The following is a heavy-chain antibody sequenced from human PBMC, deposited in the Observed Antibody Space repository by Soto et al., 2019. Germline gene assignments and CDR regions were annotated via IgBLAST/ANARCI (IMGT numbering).Heavy chain of an antibody. CDR3: ARVYVSSGYPSAGGAFDI. CDR2: IYYGGST. D-gene: IGHD3-22*01. Sequence: VQLQEAGPGLVKPSQTLSLTCTVSGGSISSGTYYWSWIRQHPGKGREWIGDIYYGGSTYYNPSLKSLVSVSVDRYKNQFPLKLHSVTPPDTAVYYCARVYVSSGYPSAGGAFDIWGQGTTVTVCS. J-gene: IGHJ3*02. CDR1: GGSISSGTYY. V-gene: IGHV4-31*01.